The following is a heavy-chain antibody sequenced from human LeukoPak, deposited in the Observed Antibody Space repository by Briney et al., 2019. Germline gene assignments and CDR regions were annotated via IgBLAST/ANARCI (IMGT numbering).Heavy chain of an antibody. CDR2: INHSGST. V-gene: IGHV4-34*01. CDR1: GRSFSGYY. Sequence: SETLSLTCAVYGRSFSGYYWSWIRQTPGKGLEWIGEINHSGSTTYNPSLKSRVTISVDTSRNQFSLKLSSVTAADTAVYYCARGHRKWAATPGAFDIWGQGTMVTVSS. D-gene: IGHD1-26*01. J-gene: IGHJ3*02. CDR3: ARGHRKWAATPGAFDI.